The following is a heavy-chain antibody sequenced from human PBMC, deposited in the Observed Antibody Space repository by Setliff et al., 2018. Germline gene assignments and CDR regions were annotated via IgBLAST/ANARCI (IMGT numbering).Heavy chain of an antibody. CDR3: AREDGPNYYYYYMDI. J-gene: IGHJ6*03. CDR1: GGSISSSNYY. V-gene: IGHV4-39*02. Sequence: PSETLSLTCTVSGGSISSSNYYWGWIRQPPGKGLEWIGSIYHRGSTYYNPSLKSRVTISVDTSNNHFSLNLFSVTAADTAVYFCAREDGPNYYYYYMDIWGKGTTVTVS. CDR2: IYHRGST. D-gene: IGHD2-8*01.